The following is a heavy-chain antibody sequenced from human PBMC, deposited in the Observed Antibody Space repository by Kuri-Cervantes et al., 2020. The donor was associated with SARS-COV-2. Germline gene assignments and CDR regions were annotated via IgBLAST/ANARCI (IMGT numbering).Heavy chain of an antibody. D-gene: IGHD4-11*01. Sequence: ASVKVSCKASGYTFTGYYMHWVRQAPGQGLEWMGWINPNSGGTNYAQKLQGRVTMTRDTSISTAYMELSRLRSDDTAVYYCARKSNYHGPIDYWGQGTLVTVSS. J-gene: IGHJ4*02. V-gene: IGHV1-2*02. CDR2: INPNSGGT. CDR3: ARKSNYHGPIDY. CDR1: GYTFTGYY.